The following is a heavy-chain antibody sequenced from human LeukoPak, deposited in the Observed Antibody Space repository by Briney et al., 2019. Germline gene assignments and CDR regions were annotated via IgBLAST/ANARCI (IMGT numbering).Heavy chain of an antibody. CDR3: ASTGGSGYYFGY. J-gene: IGHJ4*02. CDR1: GGSFSGYY. CDR2: INHSGST. D-gene: IGHD3-22*01. Sequence: RPSETLSLTCAVYGGSFSGYYWSWIRQPPGKGLEWLGEINHSGSTNYNPSLKSRVTISVDTSKNQFSLKLSSVTAAGTAVYYCASTGGSGYYFGYWGQGTLVTVSS. V-gene: IGHV4-34*01.